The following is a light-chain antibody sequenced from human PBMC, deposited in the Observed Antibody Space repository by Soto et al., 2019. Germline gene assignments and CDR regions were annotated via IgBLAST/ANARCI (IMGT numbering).Light chain of an antibody. V-gene: IGKV1-39*01. CDR2: AAS. CDR3: QQSYSTPRT. CDR1: QSISSY. Sequence: DIQMPQSPSSLSASVGDRVAITCRASQSISSYLNWYPQKPGKAPKLLIYAASSLQSGVPSRFSGSGSGTDFTLTISSLQPEDFATYYCQQSYSTPRTVGQGTKVDIK. J-gene: IGKJ1*01.